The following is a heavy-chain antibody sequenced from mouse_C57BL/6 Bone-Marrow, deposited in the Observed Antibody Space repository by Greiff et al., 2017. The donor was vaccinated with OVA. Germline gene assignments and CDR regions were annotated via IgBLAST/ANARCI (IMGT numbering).Heavy chain of an antibody. Sequence: VKLMESGAELARPGASVKLSCKASGYTFTSYGISWVKQRTGQGLEWIGEIYPRSGNTYYNEKFKGKATLTADKSSSTAYMELRSLTSEDSAVYFCARWGLWLRRGAMDYWGQGTSVTVSS. CDR3: ARWGLWLRRGAMDY. J-gene: IGHJ4*01. D-gene: IGHD2-2*01. V-gene: IGHV1-81*01. CDR2: IYPRSGNT. CDR1: GYTFTSYG.